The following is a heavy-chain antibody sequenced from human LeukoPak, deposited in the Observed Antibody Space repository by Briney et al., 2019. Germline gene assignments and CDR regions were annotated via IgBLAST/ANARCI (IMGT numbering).Heavy chain of an antibody. CDR1: GGTFSSYA. J-gene: IGHJ6*03. V-gene: IGHV1-69*13. CDR2: IIPIFGTA. D-gene: IGHD3-3*01. CDR3: ARGGDFWSGYQGYYYYYMDV. Sequence: GASVKVSCKASGGTFSSYAISWVRQAPGQGLEWMGGIIPIFGTANYAQKFQGRVTITPDESTSTAYMEMSSLRSEDTAVYYCARGGDFWSGYQGYYYYYMDVWGKGTTVTVSS.